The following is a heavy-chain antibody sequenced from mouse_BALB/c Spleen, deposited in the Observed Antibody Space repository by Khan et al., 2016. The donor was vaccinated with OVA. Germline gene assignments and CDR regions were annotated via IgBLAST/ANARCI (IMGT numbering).Heavy chain of an antibody. CDR2: ISYSGST. D-gene: IGHD2-1*01. CDR1: GYSINSNYA. Sequence: EVQLQESGPGLVKPSQSLSLTCTVTGYSINSNYAWNWIRQFPGNKLEWMGYISYSGSTSYNPSLKSRISITRDTSKNQFFLQLDSVTTEDTATYYCARRYGTYIDYWGQGTTLTVSS. V-gene: IGHV3-2*02. J-gene: IGHJ2*01. CDR3: ARRYGTYIDY.